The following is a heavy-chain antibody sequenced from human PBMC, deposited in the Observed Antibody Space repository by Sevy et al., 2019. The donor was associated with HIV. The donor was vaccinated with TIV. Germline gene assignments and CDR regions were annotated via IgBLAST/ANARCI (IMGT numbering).Heavy chain of an antibody. D-gene: IGHD3-16*01. CDR3: ARDRGEILSSAFDY. CDR2: ISCDGRNNK. J-gene: IGHJ4*02. Sequence: GGSLRLSCAASGFTFSDYRMHWVRQAPGKGLEWVAAISCDGRNNKYNEDSVKGRFTISRYNSKNTVYLQMNSLRAEATAIYYCARDRGEILSSAFDYWGQGTLVTVSS. V-gene: IGHV3-30*04. CDR1: GFTFSDYR.